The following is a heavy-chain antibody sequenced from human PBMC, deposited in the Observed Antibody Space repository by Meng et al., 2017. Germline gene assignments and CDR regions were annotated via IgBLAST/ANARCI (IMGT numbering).Heavy chain of an antibody. J-gene: IGHJ4*02. CDR1: GFTFSSYG. D-gene: IGHD3-16*01. CDR3: AKGYYDYVWGSYVDY. Sequence: GESLKISCAASGFTFSSYGMHWVRQAPGKGLEWVAVIWYDGSNKYYADSVKGRFTISRDNSKNTLYLQMNSLRAEDTAVKYCAKGYYDYVWGSYVDYWGQGTLVTVSS. V-gene: IGHV3-33*06. CDR2: IWYDGSNK.